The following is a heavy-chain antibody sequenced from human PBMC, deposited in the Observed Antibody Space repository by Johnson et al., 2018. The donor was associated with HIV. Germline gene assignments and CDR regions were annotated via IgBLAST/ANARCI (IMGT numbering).Heavy chain of an antibody. CDR2: ISYDGSNK. D-gene: IGHD3-16*01. V-gene: IGHV3-30*18. Sequence: QVQLVESGGGFVKPGGSLRLSCAASGFTFNNAWMSWVRQAPGKGLQWVAVISYDGSNKYYADSVKGRFTISRDNSKNTLHLQMNSLRAADTAVYYCAKVMTASSVNAFGGVIDASDIWGQGTMVTVA. J-gene: IGHJ3*02. CDR1: GFTFNNAW. CDR3: AKVMTASSVNAFGGVIDASDI.